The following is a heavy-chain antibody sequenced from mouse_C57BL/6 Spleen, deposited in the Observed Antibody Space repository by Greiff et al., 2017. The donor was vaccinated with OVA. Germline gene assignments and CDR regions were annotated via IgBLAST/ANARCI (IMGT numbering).Heavy chain of an antibody. CDR3: ARDGSPIAY. D-gene: IGHD2-2*01. CDR2: ISDGGSYT. Sequence: EVQRVESGGGLVKPGGSLKLSCAASGFTFSSYAMSWVRQTPEKRLEWVATISDGGSYTYYPDNVKGRFTISRDNAKNNLYLQMSHLKSEDTAMYYCARDGSPIAYWGQGTLVTVSA. J-gene: IGHJ3*01. CDR1: GFTFSSYA. V-gene: IGHV5-4*01.